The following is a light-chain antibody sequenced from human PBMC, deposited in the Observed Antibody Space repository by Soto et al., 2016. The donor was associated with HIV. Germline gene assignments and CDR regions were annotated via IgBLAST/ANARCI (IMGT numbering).Light chain of an antibody. CDR3: QQYNSYSIFT. V-gene: IGKV1-9*01. CDR2: AAS. CDR1: QGISSY. J-gene: IGKJ3*01. Sequence: DIQLTQSPSFLSASVGDRATITCRASQGISSYLAWYQQKAGKAPNLLIYAASTLQSGVPSRFSGSGSGTEFTLTINSLQPDDFATYYCQQYNSYSIFTFSPGTKVDIK.